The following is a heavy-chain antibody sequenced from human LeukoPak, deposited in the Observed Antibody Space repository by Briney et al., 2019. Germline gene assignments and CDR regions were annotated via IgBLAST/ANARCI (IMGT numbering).Heavy chain of an antibody. CDR1: GGSISSYY. D-gene: IGHD5-12*01. CDR3: AXXVSGYHYDY. CDR2: IYYSGST. J-gene: IGHJ4*02. Sequence: PSETLSLTCTVSGGSISSYYWSWIRQPPGKGLEWIGYIYYSGSTNYNPSLKSRVTISVDTSKNQFSLKLSSVTAADTAVYYCAXXVSGYHYDYWGQGTLVTVSS. V-gene: IGHV4-59*08.